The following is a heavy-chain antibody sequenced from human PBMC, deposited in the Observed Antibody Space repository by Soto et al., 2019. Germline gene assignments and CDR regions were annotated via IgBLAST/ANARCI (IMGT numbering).Heavy chain of an antibody. CDR3: ARDRNPLYCSSTSCYVGDYYGMDV. CDR2: IYYSGST. D-gene: IGHD2-2*01. J-gene: IGHJ6*02. Sequence: SETLSLTCTVSGGSISSYYWSWIRQPPGKGLEWIGYIYYSGSTNYNPSLKSRVTISVDTSKNQFSLKLSSVTAADTAVYYCARDRNPLYCSSTSCYVGDYYGMDVWGQGTTVTVSS. CDR1: GGSISSYY. V-gene: IGHV4-59*01.